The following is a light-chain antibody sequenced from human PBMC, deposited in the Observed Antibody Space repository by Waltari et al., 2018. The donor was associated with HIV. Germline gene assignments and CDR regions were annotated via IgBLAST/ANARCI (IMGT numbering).Light chain of an antibody. J-gene: IGLJ1*01. CDR1: SHDVGGYNY. CDR3: CSYTGSKIYV. V-gene: IGLV2-11*01. Sequence: QSALTQPRSVSGSPGQSVTVSCTGTSHDVGGYNYVSWYQQHPGQAPKFIIFDVTARPSGIPDRFSGSKSGNTASLTISGLQAEDEADYYCCSYTGSKIYVFGTGTQVTVL. CDR2: DVT.